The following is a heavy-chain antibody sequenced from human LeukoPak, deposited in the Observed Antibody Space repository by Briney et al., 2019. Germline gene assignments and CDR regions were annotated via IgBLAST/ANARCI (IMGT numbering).Heavy chain of an antibody. CDR1: GFTVSSNY. CDR2: ISGSGGST. CDR3: AKVQLSGRVAVAGNFDY. J-gene: IGHJ4*02. V-gene: IGHV3-23*01. Sequence: QPGGSLRLSCAASGFTVSSNYMSWVRQAPGKGLEWVSAISGSGGSTYYADSVKGRFTISRDNSKNTLYLQMNSLRAEDTAVYYCAKVQLSGRVAVAGNFDYWGQGTLVTVSS. D-gene: IGHD6-19*01.